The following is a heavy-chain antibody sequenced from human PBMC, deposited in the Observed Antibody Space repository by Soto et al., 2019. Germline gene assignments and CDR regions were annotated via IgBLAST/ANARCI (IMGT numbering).Heavy chain of an antibody. CDR2: IIPIFGTA. D-gene: IGHD3-16*02. Sequence: SVKVSCKASGGTFSSYAISWVRQAPGQGLEWMGGIIPIFGTANYAQKFQGRVTITADESTSTAYMELSSLRSEDTAVYYCARDRGYDYVWGSYRELDYFDYWG. V-gene: IGHV1-69*13. J-gene: IGHJ4*01. CDR1: GGTFSSYA. CDR3: ARDRGYDYVWGSYRELDYFDY.